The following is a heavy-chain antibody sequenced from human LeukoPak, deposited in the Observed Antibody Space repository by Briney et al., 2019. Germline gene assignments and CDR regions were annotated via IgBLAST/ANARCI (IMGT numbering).Heavy chain of an antibody. CDR3: AELGITMIGGV. CDR1: GFTFSSYW. V-gene: IGHV3-74*01. Sequence: GGSLRLSCAASGFTFSSYWMHWVRQAPGKGLVWVSRINTDGSSTSDADSVKGRFTISRDNAKNTLYLQMSSLRAEDTAVYYCAELGITMIGGVWGKGTTVTISS. J-gene: IGHJ6*04. D-gene: IGHD3-10*02. CDR2: INTDGSST.